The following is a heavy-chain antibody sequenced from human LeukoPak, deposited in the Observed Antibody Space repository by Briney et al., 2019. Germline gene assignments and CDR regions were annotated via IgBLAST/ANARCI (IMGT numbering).Heavy chain of an antibody. CDR2: IGGSGDNT. Sequence: GGSLRLSCAASGFTFSSYAMSWVRQAPGKGLEWVSAIGGSGDNTYSADSVKGRFTISRDNSKNTLYLQMNSLRAEDTALYYCAKDLVPIFGVVTLDYWGQGTLVTVSS. CDR1: GFTFSSYA. D-gene: IGHD3-3*01. CDR3: AKDLVPIFGVVTLDY. J-gene: IGHJ4*02. V-gene: IGHV3-23*01.